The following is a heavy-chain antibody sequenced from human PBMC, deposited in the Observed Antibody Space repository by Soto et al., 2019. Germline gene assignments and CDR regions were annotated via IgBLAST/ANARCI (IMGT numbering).Heavy chain of an antibody. CDR1: GGSISSYY. D-gene: IGHD3-9*01. Sequence: PSENLSLTCTVSGGSISSYYWSWIRQPPGKGLEWIGYIYYSGSTNYNPSLKSRVTISVDTSKNQFSLKLSSVTAADTAVYYCGSRPMYSDIFTVARCWFDPWGQGTLAPVSS. J-gene: IGHJ5*02. CDR2: IYYSGST. CDR3: GSRPMYSDIFTVARCWFDP. V-gene: IGHV4-59*01.